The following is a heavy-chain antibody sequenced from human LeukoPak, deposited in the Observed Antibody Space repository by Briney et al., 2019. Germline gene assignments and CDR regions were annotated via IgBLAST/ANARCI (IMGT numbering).Heavy chain of an antibody. V-gene: IGHV3-7*01. D-gene: IGHD2-21*01. CDR1: KFAFSSYA. J-gene: IGHJ4*02. Sequence: GGSLRLSCAASKFAFSSYAMSWVRQAPGKGLEWVANIKQDGNEEFYVDSVKGRFTISRDNGKNSLYLHMHSLGAEDTAVYYCATDLGHSIHYFVSWGQGTLVTVSS. CDR2: IKQDGNEE. CDR3: ATDLGHSIHYFVS.